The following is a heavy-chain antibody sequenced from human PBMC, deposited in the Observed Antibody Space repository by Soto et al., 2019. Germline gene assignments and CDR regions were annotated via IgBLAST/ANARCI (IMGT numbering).Heavy chain of an antibody. D-gene: IGHD3-9*01. J-gene: IGHJ6*02. V-gene: IGHV1-46*01. CDR1: GYTFTSYY. Sequence: QVQLVQSGAEVKKPGASVKVSCKASGYTFTSYYMHWVRQAPGQGLVWMGIINPSVGSTSYGQKFHGRVTMTRDTSTSTVYMELSSLRSEDTAVYYCARDSPPPDILTGFYYYYGMDVWGQGTTVTVSS. CDR2: INPSVGST. CDR3: ARDSPPPDILTGFYYYYGMDV.